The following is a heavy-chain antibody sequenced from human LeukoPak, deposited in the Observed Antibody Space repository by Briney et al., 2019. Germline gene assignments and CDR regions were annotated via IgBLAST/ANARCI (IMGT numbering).Heavy chain of an antibody. V-gene: IGHV3-11*04. Sequence: PGGSLRLSCAASGFTFSDYYMSWIRQAPGKGLEWVSYISTLGSTIYYADSVKGRFTISRDIAKNSLYLQMNSLRAEDTAVYYCVRESRRYQLPGLNDYYYMDVWGKGTTVTVSS. CDR3: VRESRRYQLPGLNDYYYMDV. CDR1: GFTFSDYY. CDR2: ISTLGSTI. J-gene: IGHJ6*03. D-gene: IGHD2-2*01.